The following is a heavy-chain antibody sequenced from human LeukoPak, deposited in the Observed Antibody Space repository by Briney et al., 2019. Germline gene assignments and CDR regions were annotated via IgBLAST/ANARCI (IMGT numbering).Heavy chain of an antibody. V-gene: IGHV3-48*01. CDR2: ISSSSSNI. D-gene: IGHD5-24*01. CDR1: GFTFSSYS. Sequence: GGSLRLSXAASGFTFSSYSTNWVRQAPGKGLEWVSYISSSSSNIYYADSVKGRFTISRDNAKNSLYLQMNSLRAEDTAVYYCARDPIDGYYYYYMDVWGKGTTVTVSS. J-gene: IGHJ6*03. CDR3: ARDPIDGYYYYYMDV.